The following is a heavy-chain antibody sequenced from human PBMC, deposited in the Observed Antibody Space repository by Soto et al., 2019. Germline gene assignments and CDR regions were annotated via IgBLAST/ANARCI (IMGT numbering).Heavy chain of an antibody. CDR2: ISGSGGST. J-gene: IGHJ4*02. D-gene: IGHD4-4*01. Sequence: PGGSLRLSCAASGFTFSNHGMHWVRQAPGKGLEWVSAISGSGGSTYYADSVKGRFTISRDNSKNTLYLQMNSLRAEDTAVYYCAKGPTTVTKYFDYWGQGTLVTVSS. CDR1: GFTFSNHG. V-gene: IGHV3-23*01. CDR3: AKGPTTVTKYFDY.